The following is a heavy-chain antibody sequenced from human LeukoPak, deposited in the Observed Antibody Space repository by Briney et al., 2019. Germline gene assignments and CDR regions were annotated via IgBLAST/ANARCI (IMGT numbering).Heavy chain of an antibody. CDR2: INWNGGST. J-gene: IGHJ4*02. V-gene: IGHV3-20*04. CDR3: ATVYSNYLSD. Sequence: PGGSLRLSCAASGFTFDDYGMSWVRQAPGKGLEWVSGINWNGGSTGYADSVKGRFTTSRDNAKNSLYLQMNSLRAEDTALYYCATVYSNYLSDWGQGTLVTVSS. CDR1: GFTFDDYG. D-gene: IGHD4-11*01.